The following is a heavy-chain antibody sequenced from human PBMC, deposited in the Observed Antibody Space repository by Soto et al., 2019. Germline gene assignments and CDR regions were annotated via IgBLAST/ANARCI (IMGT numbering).Heavy chain of an antibody. CDR1: GYTFTSYA. V-gene: IGHV1-3*01. CDR2: INAGNGNT. D-gene: IGHD2-2*03. Sequence: ASVKVSCKASGYTFTSYAMHWVRQAPGQRLEWMGWINAGNGNTKYSQKFQGRVTITRDTPASTAYMELSSLRSEDTAVYYCARVPGYCSSTSCRSYGMDVWGQGTTVTVSS. J-gene: IGHJ6*02. CDR3: ARVPGYCSSTSCRSYGMDV.